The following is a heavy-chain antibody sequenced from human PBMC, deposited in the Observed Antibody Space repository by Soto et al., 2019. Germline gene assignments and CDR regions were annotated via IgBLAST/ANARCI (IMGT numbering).Heavy chain of an antibody. CDR2: ISAYGGST. CDR1: GFTFSSFA. D-gene: IGHD5-18*01. V-gene: IGHV3-23*01. J-gene: IGHJ2*01. CDR3: ARGRGGYTYEYFDL. Sequence: EVQLLESGGGLVQPGGSLRLSCAASGFTFSSFAMSWVRRAPGKGLECVSGISAYGGSTYYADSVKGRFTISRDNSRNTLSLQMNSLGADDAAVYYCARGRGGYTYEYFDLWGRGTLVTVSS.